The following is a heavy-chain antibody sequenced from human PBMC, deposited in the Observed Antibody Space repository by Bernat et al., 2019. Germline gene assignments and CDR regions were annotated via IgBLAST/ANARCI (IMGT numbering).Heavy chain of an antibody. Sequence: EGQMGQSGGGVVQPGGSVRLSCAASGFTGSSNYMSGVRRTPGKGLEWVPGIYNSGATYYADSVKGRFTISRDTSKNTLYLQMDSLRAEDTAMYYCARGARFSSSSDFWGQGTLVTVSS. J-gene: IGHJ4*02. D-gene: IGHD6-6*01. CDR2: IYNSGAT. CDR1: GFTGSSNY. CDR3: ARGARFSSSSDF. V-gene: IGHV3-66*01.